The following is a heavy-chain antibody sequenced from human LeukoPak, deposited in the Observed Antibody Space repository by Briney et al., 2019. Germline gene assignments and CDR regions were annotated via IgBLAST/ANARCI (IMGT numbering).Heavy chain of an antibody. CDR2: INHSGST. V-gene: IGHV4-34*01. J-gene: IGHJ4*02. CDR1: GGSFSGYY. Sequence: SETLSLTCAVYGGSFSGYYWSWIRQPPGKGLEWIGEINHSGSTNYNPSLKSRVTISVDTSKNQFSLKLSSVTAADTAVYYCASQYSSSWYAPYFDYWGQGTLVTVSS. CDR3: ASQYSSSWYAPYFDY. D-gene: IGHD6-13*01.